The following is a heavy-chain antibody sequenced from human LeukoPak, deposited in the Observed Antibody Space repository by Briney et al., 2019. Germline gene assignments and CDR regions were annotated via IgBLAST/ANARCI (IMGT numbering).Heavy chain of an antibody. Sequence: GGSLRLSCLTSGFTLSTNAMSWVRQAPGKGLEWISGISGSGASTYYADSVKGRFTISRDNSKNTLYLQMNSLRAEDTAVYYCASHGDYIFDYWGQGTLVTVSS. J-gene: IGHJ4*02. CDR1: GFTLSTNA. V-gene: IGHV3-23*01. CDR3: ASHGDYIFDY. CDR2: ISGSGAST. D-gene: IGHD4-17*01.